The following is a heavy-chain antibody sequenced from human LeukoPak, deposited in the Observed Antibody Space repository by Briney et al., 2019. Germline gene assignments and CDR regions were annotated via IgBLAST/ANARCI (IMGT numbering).Heavy chain of an antibody. D-gene: IGHD1-26*01. CDR1: GFTFSSYG. Sequence: PGGSLRLSCAASGFTFSSYGMHWVRQAPGKGLEWVAVISYDGSNKYYADSVKGRFTISRDNSKNTLYLQMNSLRAEDTAVYYCAKDLGDFGELPYFDYWGQGTLVTVSS. CDR3: AKDLGDFGELPYFDY. V-gene: IGHV3-30*18. CDR2: ISYDGSNK. J-gene: IGHJ4*02.